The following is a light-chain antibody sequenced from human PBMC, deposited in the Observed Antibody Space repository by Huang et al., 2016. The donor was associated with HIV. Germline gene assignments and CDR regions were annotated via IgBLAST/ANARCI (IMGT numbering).Light chain of an antibody. Sequence: DIQMTQSPSSLSASIGDTVTITCRASQTIRNSLNWYQQKPGKAPKLLIFAASRLPDGVPSRFSGSGFGTDFTLTITSLQPEDLSTDYCHQSYNPPYTFGRGTKLEIK. CDR2: AAS. V-gene: IGKV1-39*01. CDR1: QTIRNS. CDR3: HQSYNPPYT. J-gene: IGKJ2*01.